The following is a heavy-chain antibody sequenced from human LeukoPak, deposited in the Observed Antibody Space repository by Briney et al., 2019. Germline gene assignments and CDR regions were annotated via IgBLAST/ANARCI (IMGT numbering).Heavy chain of an antibody. D-gene: IGHD2-2*01. Sequence: SGGSLRLSCAASGFTFDDYGMSWVRQAPGKGLEWVSIIYSGGNTYYADSVQGRFTISRDNSKNTLYLQMNSLRAEDTAVYHCASSREATSNWFVYWGQGTLVTVSS. CDR1: GFTFDDYG. V-gene: IGHV3-66*01. CDR2: IYSGGNT. CDR3: ASSREATSNWFVY. J-gene: IGHJ5*01.